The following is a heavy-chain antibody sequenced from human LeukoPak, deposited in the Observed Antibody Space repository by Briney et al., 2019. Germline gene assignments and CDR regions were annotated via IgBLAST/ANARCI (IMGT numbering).Heavy chain of an antibody. J-gene: IGHJ4*02. Sequence: SETLSLTCAVSVYSISSGYYWGWIRQPPGKGLEWIGSIHHSGSTYYNPSLKSRVTISVDTSKNQFSLKLSSVTAADTAVYYCARRIYCNTTSCYTDYFFDYWGQGTLVTVSS. D-gene: IGHD2-2*02. CDR3: ARRIYCNTTSCYTDYFFDY. CDR1: VYSISSGYY. V-gene: IGHV4-38-2*01. CDR2: IHHSGST.